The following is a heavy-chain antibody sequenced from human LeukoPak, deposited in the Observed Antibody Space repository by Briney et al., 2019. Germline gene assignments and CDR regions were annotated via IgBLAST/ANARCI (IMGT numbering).Heavy chain of an antibody. CDR3: ARESIVVVPAAPSYFDY. J-gene: IGHJ4*02. V-gene: IGHV3-74*01. Sequence: SGGSLRLSCAASGFTFSSYRMHWVRQAPGKGLVWVSRINSDGSSTSYADSVKGRFTISRDNAKNTLYLQMNSLRAEDTAVYYCARESIVVVPAAPSYFDYWGQGTLVTVSS. CDR2: INSDGSST. D-gene: IGHD2-2*01. CDR1: GFTFSSYR.